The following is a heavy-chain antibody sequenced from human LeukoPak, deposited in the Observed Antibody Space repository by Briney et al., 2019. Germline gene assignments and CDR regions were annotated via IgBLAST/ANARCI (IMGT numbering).Heavy chain of an antibody. CDR3: ASGEYGSGSYSRSYYCDY. Sequence: SQTLSLTCTVSGGSISSGSYYWSWIRQPAGRGLEWIGRIYTSGSTNYNPSLKSRVTISVDTSKNQFSLKLSSVTAADTAVYYCASGEYGSGSYSRSYYCDYWGQGTLVTVSS. CDR2: IYTSGST. CDR1: GGSISSGSYY. J-gene: IGHJ4*02. D-gene: IGHD3-10*01. V-gene: IGHV4-61*02.